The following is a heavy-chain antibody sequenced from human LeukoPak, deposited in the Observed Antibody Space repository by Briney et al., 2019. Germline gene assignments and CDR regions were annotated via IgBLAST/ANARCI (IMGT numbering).Heavy chain of an antibody. V-gene: IGHV3-21*01. CDR3: ARDLRL. Sequence: GGSLRLSCAASGFTFSNYNMNWVRQAPGKGLEWVSSISSGSNYIYYADSVKGRFTISRDNAKNSLYLQMSSLRADDADVYYCARDLRLWGQGTLVTVSS. J-gene: IGHJ4*02. CDR2: ISSGSNYI. CDR1: GFTFSNYN.